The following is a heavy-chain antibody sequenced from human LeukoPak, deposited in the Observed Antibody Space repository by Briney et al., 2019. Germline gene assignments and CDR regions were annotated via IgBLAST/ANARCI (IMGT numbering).Heavy chain of an antibody. V-gene: IGHV3-23*01. CDR3: AKGSLDSWYYFDY. Sequence: GGSLRLSCAASGFTLGSSALSWVRQAPGKGPEWVSTFSRSGPDTYYADSVKGRFTIFRDNSKNTLYLQMNSLRAEDTAVYYCAKGSLDSWYYFDYWGPGTLVTVSS. CDR2: FSRSGPDT. CDR1: GFTLGSSA. J-gene: IGHJ4*02. D-gene: IGHD6-13*01.